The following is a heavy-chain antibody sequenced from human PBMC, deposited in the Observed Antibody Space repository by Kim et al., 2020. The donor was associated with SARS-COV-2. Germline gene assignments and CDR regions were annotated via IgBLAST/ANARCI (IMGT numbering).Heavy chain of an antibody. CDR3: ARDHGGGSSAMFRFDP. CDR1: GFTFSSYA. D-gene: IGHD2-15*01. CDR2: ISYDGSNK. V-gene: IGHV3-30*04. Sequence: GGSLRLSCAASGFTFSSYAMHWVRQAPGKGLEWVAVISYDGSNKYYADSVKGRFTISRDNSKNTLYLQMNSLRAEDTAVYYCARDHGGGSSAMFRFDPWGQGTLVTVSS. J-gene: IGHJ5*02.